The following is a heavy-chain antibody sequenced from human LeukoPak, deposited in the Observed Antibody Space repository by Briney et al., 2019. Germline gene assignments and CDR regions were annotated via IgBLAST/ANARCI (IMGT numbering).Heavy chain of an antibody. CDR2: INHSGST. Sequence: PSETLSLTCAVYGGSFSGYYWSWIRQPPGKGLEWIGEINHSGSTNYNPSLKSRVTIPVDTSKNQFSLKLSSVTAADTAVYYCARVGVLDTAMPIYYFDYWGQGTLVTVSS. CDR1: GGSFSGYY. J-gene: IGHJ4*02. D-gene: IGHD5-18*01. V-gene: IGHV4-34*01. CDR3: ARVGVLDTAMPIYYFDY.